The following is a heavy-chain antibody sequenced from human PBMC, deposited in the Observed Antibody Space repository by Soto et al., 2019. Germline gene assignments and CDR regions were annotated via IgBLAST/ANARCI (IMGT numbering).Heavy chain of an antibody. V-gene: IGHV1-46*03. J-gene: IGHJ4*02. Sequence: ASVKVSCKASGYTFTSYYMHWVRQAPGQGLEWMGIINPSGGSTSYAQKFQGRVTMTRDTSTSTVYMELSSLRSEDTAVYYCARDLIYYGSGSPPSADYWGQGTLVTVSS. CDR1: GYTFTSYY. D-gene: IGHD3-10*01. CDR2: INPSGGST. CDR3: ARDLIYYGSGSPPSADY.